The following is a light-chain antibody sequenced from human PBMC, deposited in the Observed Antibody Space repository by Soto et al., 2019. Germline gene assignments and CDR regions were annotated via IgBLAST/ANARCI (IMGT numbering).Light chain of an antibody. J-gene: IGLJ2*01. CDR1: SSDVGGYNY. CDR3: SSYTSSSISGVV. CDR2: EVS. V-gene: IGLV2-14*01. Sequence: QSALTQPASVSGSPGQSITISCTGTSSDVGGYNYVSWYQQHPGKAPKLMIYEVSNRPSGVSNRFSGSKSGNTASLTISGLQAEDEADYYCSSYTSSSISGVVFGGGTKVTVL.